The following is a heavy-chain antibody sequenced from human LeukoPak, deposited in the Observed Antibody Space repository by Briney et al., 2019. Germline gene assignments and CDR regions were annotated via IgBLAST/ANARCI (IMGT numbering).Heavy chain of an antibody. CDR1: GGSISSYY. Sequence: PSQTLSLTCSVSGGSISSYYWSWIRQPAGKGLEWIGRIYSGGSTNYNPSLKSRVTMSVDTSKNHFSLKLTSVTAADTAVYYCARFSSSAWYFDLWGRGTLVTVSS. D-gene: IGHD6-6*01. CDR3: ARFSSSAWYFDL. CDR2: IYSGGST. J-gene: IGHJ2*01. V-gene: IGHV4-4*07.